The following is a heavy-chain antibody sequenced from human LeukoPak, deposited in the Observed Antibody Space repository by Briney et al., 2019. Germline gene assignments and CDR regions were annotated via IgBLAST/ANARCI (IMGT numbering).Heavy chain of an antibody. V-gene: IGHV5-51*01. J-gene: IGHJ3*02. Sequence: GESLKISCKGSGYSFTSYWIGWVRQMPGKGLEWVGIIYPGYSDTRYSPSFQGQVTISADKSISTAYLQWSSLKASDTAMYYCARPLAVAGTSWSEIDAFDIWGQGTMVTVSS. D-gene: IGHD6-19*01. CDR2: IYPGYSDT. CDR3: ARPLAVAGTSWSEIDAFDI. CDR1: GYSFTSYW.